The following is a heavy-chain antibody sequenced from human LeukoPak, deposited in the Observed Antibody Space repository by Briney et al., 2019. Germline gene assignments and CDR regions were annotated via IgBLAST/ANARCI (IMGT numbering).Heavy chain of an antibody. CDR3: ARDGPQVVRGVMTPYYYYGMDV. V-gene: IGHV3-15*01. J-gene: IGHJ6*02. CDR1: GFTFSNAW. D-gene: IGHD3-10*01. CDR2: IKSKTDGGTT. Sequence: GGSLRLSCAASGFTFSNAWMSWVRQAPGKGLEWVGRIKSKTDGGTTDYAAPVKGRFTISRDDSKNTLYLQMNSLKTEDTAVYYCARDGPQVVRGVMTPYYYYGMDVWGQGTTVTVSS.